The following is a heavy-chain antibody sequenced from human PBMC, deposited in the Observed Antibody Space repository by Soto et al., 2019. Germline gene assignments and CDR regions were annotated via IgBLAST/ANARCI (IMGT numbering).Heavy chain of an antibody. CDR2: IDPSNSYV. CDR3: ARHQASSGYANFDF. Sequence: GESLWISCQAFEYSFSIFWISWVRQLPGKGLEWMGRIDPSNSYVAYSPSFQGQVTISVDRSARTAFLHWSSLKASDSATYYCARHQASSGYANFDFWGQGSQVTVSS. D-gene: IGHD2-8*01. CDR1: EYSFSIFW. J-gene: IGHJ4*02. V-gene: IGHV5-10-1*04.